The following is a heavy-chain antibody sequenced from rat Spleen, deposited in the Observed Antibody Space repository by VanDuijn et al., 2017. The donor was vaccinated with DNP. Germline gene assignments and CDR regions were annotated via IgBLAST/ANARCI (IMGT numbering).Heavy chain of an antibody. Sequence: EVQLLDTGGDLVQPGRSLKLSCVASGFTFSSFWMHWIRQAPGKGLEWVASISNDGDITQYPDSVKGRVTISRDNAKNTLYLQMNSLRSEDTATYYCARVQLGYYALDAWGQGTSVTVSS. J-gene: IGHJ4*01. CDR1: GFTFSSFW. D-gene: IGHD5-1*01. CDR2: ISNDGDIT. CDR3: ARVQLGYYALDA. V-gene: IGHV5-58*01.